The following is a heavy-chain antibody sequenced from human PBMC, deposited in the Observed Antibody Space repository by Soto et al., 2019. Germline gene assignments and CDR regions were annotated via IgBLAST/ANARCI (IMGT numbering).Heavy chain of an antibody. CDR1: GFTFSNYA. J-gene: IGHJ6*02. CDR2: ISGRGRNT. CDR3: AKHLNCSGSFTSYYHYGMDV. V-gene: IGHV3-23*01. D-gene: IGHD3-10*02. Sequence: EVQMLESGGGLVHPGGSLRLSCAASGFTFSNYAMNWVRQAPGKGLEWVSSISGRGRNTYYANSVKGQLTISRHSSKNTLYLQMNNLRVEDTSVYYCAKHLNCSGSFTSYYHYGMDVWGQGTTVTVSS.